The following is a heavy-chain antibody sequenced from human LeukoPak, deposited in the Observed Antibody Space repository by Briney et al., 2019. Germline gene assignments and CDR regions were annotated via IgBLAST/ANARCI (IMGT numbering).Heavy chain of an antibody. Sequence: ASVKVSCKASGYTFTAYYIHWVRRAPGQGPEWLGRINPSSGDANYAQKFQGRVALTRGTSTTTAYAALATLTSDDTAVYYCARGEIGANNWHRLEHWSQGTLITVSP. CDR1: GYTFTAYY. D-gene: IGHD1-1*01. V-gene: IGHV1-2*06. CDR3: ARGEIGANNWHRLEH. J-gene: IGHJ4*02. CDR2: INPSSGDA.